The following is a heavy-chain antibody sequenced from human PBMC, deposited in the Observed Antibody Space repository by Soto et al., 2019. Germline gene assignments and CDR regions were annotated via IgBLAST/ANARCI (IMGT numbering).Heavy chain of an antibody. V-gene: IGHV1-3*01. J-gene: IGHJ4*02. Sequence: AASVKVSCKASGYTFTSYAMHWVRQAPGQRLEWVGWINAGNGNTKYSQKFQGRVTITRDTSASTAYMELSSLKTEDTAVYYCALYYYDSSGYFYFDYWGQGTLVTSPQ. CDR1: GYTFTSYA. CDR2: INAGNGNT. D-gene: IGHD3-22*01. CDR3: ALYYYDSSGYFYFDY.